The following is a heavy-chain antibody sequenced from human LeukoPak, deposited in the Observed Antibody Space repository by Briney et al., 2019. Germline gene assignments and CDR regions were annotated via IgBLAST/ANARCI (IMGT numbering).Heavy chain of an antibody. V-gene: IGHV3-21*01. CDR2: ISSSSDYI. D-gene: IGHD6-13*01. J-gene: IGHJ4*02. CDR3: ARDSGSSWREGLNY. Sequence: GGSLRLSCAASTFTFSSDSMNWVRQAPGKGLEWVSSISSSSDYIYYADSVKGRFTIFRDNAKNSLYLQMNSLRVEDSAVYYCARDSGSSWREGLNYWGQGALVTVSS. CDR1: TFTFSSDS.